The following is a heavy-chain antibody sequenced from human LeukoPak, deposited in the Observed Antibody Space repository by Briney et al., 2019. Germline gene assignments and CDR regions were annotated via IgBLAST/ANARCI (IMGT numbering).Heavy chain of an antibody. CDR3: ARDLGSSLYYFDY. D-gene: IGHD7-27*01. CDR2: ISYDGSNK. CDR1: GFTFSSYA. Sequence: GGSLRLSCAASGFTFSSYAMHWVRQAPGKGLEWVAVISYDGSNKYYADSEKGRFTISRDNSKNTLYLQMNSLRAEDTAVYYCARDLGSSLYYFDYWGQGTLVTVSS. V-gene: IGHV3-30-3*01. J-gene: IGHJ4*02.